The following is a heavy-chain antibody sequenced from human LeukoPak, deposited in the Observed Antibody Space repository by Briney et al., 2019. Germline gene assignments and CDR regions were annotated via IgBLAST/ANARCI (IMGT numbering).Heavy chain of an antibody. CDR3: ARAGDYYGSGSYYSPYGMDV. CDR1: GFTFSSYS. Sequence: GRSLRLSCAASGFTFSSYSMNWVRQAPGKGLEWVSSISSSSSYIYYADSVKGRFTISRDNAKNSLYLQMNSLRAEDTAVYCCARAGDYYGSGSYYSPYGMDVWGQGTTVTVSS. J-gene: IGHJ6*02. CDR2: ISSSSSYI. V-gene: IGHV3-21*01. D-gene: IGHD3-10*01.